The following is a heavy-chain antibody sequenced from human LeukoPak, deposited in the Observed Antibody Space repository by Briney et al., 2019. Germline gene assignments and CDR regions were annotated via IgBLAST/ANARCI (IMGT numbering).Heavy chain of an antibody. Sequence: GGSLRLSCAASGFTFSSYEMNWVRQAPGKGLEWVSHISSSGSTTYYADTAKGRFTTSRDNAKNLLYLQMNSLRAEDTAVYYCAREYSYGLDYWGQGTLVTVSS. J-gene: IGHJ4*02. CDR1: GFTFSSYE. V-gene: IGHV3-48*03. CDR3: AREYSYGLDY. CDR2: ISSSGSTT. D-gene: IGHD5-18*01.